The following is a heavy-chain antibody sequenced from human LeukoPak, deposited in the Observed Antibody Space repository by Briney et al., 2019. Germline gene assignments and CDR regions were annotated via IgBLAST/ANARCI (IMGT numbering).Heavy chain of an antibody. CDR3: ARSVEMATIGSFVDY. J-gene: IGHJ4*02. CDR1: GFTFSDYY. CDR2: ISSSGSTI. Sequence: PGRSLRLSCAASGFTFSDYYMSWIRQAPGKGLEWVSYISSSGSTIYYADSVKGRFTISRDNAKNSLYLQMNSLRAEDTAVYYCARSVEMATIGSFVDYWGQGTLVTVSS. D-gene: IGHD5-24*01. V-gene: IGHV3-11*01.